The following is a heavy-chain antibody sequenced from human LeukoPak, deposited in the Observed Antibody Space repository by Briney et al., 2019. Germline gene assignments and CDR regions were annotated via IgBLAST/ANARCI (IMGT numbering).Heavy chain of an antibody. CDR1: GYTFTSYY. D-gene: IGHD4-11*01. J-gene: IGHJ4*02. Sequence: ASVKVSCQASGYTFTSYYIHWVRQAPGQGLEWMGRINPSGGITSYAQKFQGRVTMTRDTSTSTVYMELSSLRSEDTAVYYCARSQSSNSLFDYWGQGTLVTVSS. V-gene: IGHV1-46*01. CDR3: ARSQSSNSLFDY. CDR2: INPSGGIT.